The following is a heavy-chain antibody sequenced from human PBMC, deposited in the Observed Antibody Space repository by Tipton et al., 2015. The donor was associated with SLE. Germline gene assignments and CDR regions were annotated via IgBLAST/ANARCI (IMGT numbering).Heavy chain of an antibody. D-gene: IGHD2-2*01. CDR3: ARGCSSSTCEPFYFFGMDV. Sequence: TLSLTCAVSGGSIRSSNWWSWVRQPPGKGLEWIGEIDHSGSTNSNPSLKSRVSMSVDKSKNQFSLKLSSVTAADTVVYYCARGCSSSTCEPFYFFGMDVWGQGTTVTVSS. V-gene: IGHV4-4*02. J-gene: IGHJ6*02. CDR1: GGSIRSSNW. CDR2: IDHSGST.